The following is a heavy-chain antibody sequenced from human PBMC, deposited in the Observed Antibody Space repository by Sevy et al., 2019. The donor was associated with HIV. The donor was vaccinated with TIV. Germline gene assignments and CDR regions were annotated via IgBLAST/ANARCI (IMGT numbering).Heavy chain of an antibody. CDR3: ARDDCGGDCYGLYYYYGMDV. V-gene: IGHV4-59*13. D-gene: IGHD2-21*02. CDR2: IYYSGST. Sequence: SETLSLTCTVSGGSISSYYWSWIRQPPGKGLEWIGYIYYSGSTNYNPSLKSRVTISVDTSKNQFSLKLSSVTAADTAVYYCARDDCGGDCYGLYYYYGMDVWGQGTTVTVSS. CDR1: GGSISSYY. J-gene: IGHJ6*02.